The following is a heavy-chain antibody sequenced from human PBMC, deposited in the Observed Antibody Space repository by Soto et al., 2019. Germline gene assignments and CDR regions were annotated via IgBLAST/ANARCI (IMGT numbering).Heavy chain of an antibody. V-gene: IGHV4-61*08. CDR2: IYYSGGT. J-gene: IGHJ5*02. CDR1: GAALSSGVYF. D-gene: IGHD3-10*01. Sequence: PSEPLSLTCTVSGAALSSGVYFYTWFRQPPGNGLEWLGYIYYSGGTNYNPSLKSRVTISLDKSKSQFSLRLISVTAADTAVYYCTREESDDNYFDPWGQGTLVTVSS. CDR3: TREESDDNYFDP.